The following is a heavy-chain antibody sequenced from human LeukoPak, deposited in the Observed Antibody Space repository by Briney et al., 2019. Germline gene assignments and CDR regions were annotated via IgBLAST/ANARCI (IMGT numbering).Heavy chain of an antibody. V-gene: IGHV1-2*06. J-gene: IGHJ4*02. CDR1: GYTFTGYY. D-gene: IGHD3-22*01. Sequence: ASVKVSCKASGYTFTGYYMHWVRQAPGQGLEWMGRINPNSGGTNYAQKFQGRVTMTRDTSISTAYMELSSLRSEDTAVYYCARGAIHTSYYYDSSGYYCSYWGQGTLVTVSS. CDR3: ARGAIHTSYYYDSSGYYCSY. CDR2: INPNSGGT.